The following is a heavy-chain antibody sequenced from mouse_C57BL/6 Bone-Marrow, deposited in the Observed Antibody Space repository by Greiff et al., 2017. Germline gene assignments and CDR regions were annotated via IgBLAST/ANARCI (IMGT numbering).Heavy chain of an antibody. J-gene: IGHJ4*01. Sequence: QVQLKQPGAELVKPGASVKMSCKASGYTFTSYWITWVKQRPGQGLEWIGDIYPGSGSTNYNEKFKSKATLTVDTSSSTAYMQLSSLTSQDSAVYYCARGGYGGYAMDYWGQGTSVTVSS. CDR3: ARGGYGGYAMDY. CDR2: IYPGSGST. D-gene: IGHD3-1*01. CDR1: GYTFTSYW. V-gene: IGHV1-55*01.